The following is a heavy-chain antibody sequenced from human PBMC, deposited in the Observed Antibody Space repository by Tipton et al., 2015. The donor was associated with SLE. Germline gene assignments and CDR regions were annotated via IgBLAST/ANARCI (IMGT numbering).Heavy chain of an antibody. CDR1: GGSISSHY. V-gene: IGHV4-59*11. Sequence: TLSLTCTVSGGSISSHYWSWIRQPPGKGLEWIGYIYYSESTNYNPSLKSRVTISVDTSKNQFSLKLSSVTAADTAVYYCARWTATIDAFDIWGQGTMVTVSS. CDR2: IYYSEST. D-gene: IGHD5-24*01. CDR3: ARWTATIDAFDI. J-gene: IGHJ3*02.